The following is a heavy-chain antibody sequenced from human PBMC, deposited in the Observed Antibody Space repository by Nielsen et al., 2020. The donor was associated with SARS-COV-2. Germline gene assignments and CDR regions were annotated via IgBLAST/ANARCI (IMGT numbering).Heavy chain of an antibody. CDR2: ISSSSSYI. D-gene: IGHD6-19*01. CDR3: AREVTRIAVAGTVSGAPYYYYMDV. J-gene: IGHJ6*03. V-gene: IGHV3-21*01. Sequence: GGSLRLSCAASGFTFSSYSMNWVRQAPGKGLEWVSSISSSSSYIYYADSVKGRFTISRDNAKNSLYLQMNSLRAEDTAVYYCAREVTRIAVAGTVSGAPYYYYMDVWGKGTTVTVSS. CDR1: GFTFSSYS.